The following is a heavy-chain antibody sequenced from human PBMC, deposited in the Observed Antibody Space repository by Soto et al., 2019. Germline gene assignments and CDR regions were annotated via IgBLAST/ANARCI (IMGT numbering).Heavy chain of an antibody. V-gene: IGHV3-30*03. CDR2: ISYDGSNK. D-gene: IGHD2-21*02. Sequence: QVQLVESGGGVVQPGRSLRISCAASGVTFSSYGMHWVRQAPGKGLEWVAVISYDGSNKYYADSVKGRFTISRDNSKNTLYLQMNSLRAEDTAVYYCATGRHIVVVTAIPFQHWGQGTLVTVSS. J-gene: IGHJ1*01. CDR1: GVTFSSYG. CDR3: ATGRHIVVVTAIPFQH.